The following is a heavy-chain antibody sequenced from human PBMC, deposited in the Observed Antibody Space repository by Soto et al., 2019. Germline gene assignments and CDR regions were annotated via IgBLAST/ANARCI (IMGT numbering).Heavy chain of an antibody. CDR1: GFAFTNYG. CDR2: ISNDGTKK. CDR3: ARDVAMPTGLGLGY. Sequence: QVQVVESGGGVVQPGTSLRLSCAASGFAFTNYGFHWVRQAPGKGLEWVAHISNDGTKKFYADSVKGRFTISRDNSETTVYLHLTSLRPDDTAIFYCARDVAMPTGLGLGYWGQGTLVTVSS. D-gene: IGHD4-4*01. J-gene: IGHJ4*02. V-gene: IGHV3-30*03.